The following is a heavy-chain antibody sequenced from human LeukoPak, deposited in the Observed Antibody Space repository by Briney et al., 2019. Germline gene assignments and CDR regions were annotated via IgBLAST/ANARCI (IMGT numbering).Heavy chain of an antibody. D-gene: IGHD1-26*01. Sequence: AGGSLRLSCAASGFTFSNSAMQWVRQAPGQGLEWVGFISYDGSNKYYADSVKGRFTISRDPSKSTLYLQMNSLRVEDTAVYYCARSSAGSFAWFDSWGQGTLVTVSS. CDR3: ARSSAGSFAWFDS. J-gene: IGHJ5*01. V-gene: IGHV3-30-3*01. CDR2: ISYDGSNK. CDR1: GFTFSNSA.